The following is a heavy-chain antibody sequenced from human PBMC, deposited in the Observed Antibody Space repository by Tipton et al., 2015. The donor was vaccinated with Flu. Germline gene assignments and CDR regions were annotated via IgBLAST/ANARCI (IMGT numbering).Heavy chain of an antibody. V-gene: IGHV4-38-2*02. J-gene: IGHJ5*02. CDR3: ARQDFSNYVSDPKNWFDP. Sequence: TLSLTCTVSGDSISGSYYWGWIRQPPGKGLEWIGNIYHTGSTYHNPSLQSRVTISVDTSRNHLSLRLRSLTAADTAVYFCARQDFSNYVSDPKNWFDPWGQGILVTVSP. CDR1: GDSISGSYY. D-gene: IGHD4-11*01. CDR2: IYHTGST.